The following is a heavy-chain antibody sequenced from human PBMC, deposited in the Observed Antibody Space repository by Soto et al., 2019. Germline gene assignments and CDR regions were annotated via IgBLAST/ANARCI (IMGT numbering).Heavy chain of an antibody. CDR2: IWYDGSNK. D-gene: IGHD3-10*01. V-gene: IGHV3-33*01. J-gene: IGHJ6*02. Sequence: GGSLRLSCAASGFTFSSYGMHWIRQAPGKGLEWVAVIWYDGSNKYYADSVKGRFTISRDNSKNTLYLQMNSLRAEDTAVYYCARDRYLLGLILVRAYGMDVWGQGTTVTVSS. CDR3: ARDRYLLGLILVRAYGMDV. CDR1: GFTFSSYG.